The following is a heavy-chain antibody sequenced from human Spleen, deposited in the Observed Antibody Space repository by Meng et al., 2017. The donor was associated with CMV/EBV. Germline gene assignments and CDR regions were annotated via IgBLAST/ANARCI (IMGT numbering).Heavy chain of an antibody. Sequence: CKTSGYTFSGQYIHWVRQAPGQGLEWMGRIDPKSGGTKYAQKFQGRVTMTRDTSITTAYMEVNRLRSDDTAVYYCARQRVVATFFDPWGQGTLVTVSS. CDR3: ARQRVVATFFDP. J-gene: IGHJ5*02. D-gene: IGHD5-12*01. CDR2: IDPKSGGT. CDR1: GYTFSGQY. V-gene: IGHV1-2*06.